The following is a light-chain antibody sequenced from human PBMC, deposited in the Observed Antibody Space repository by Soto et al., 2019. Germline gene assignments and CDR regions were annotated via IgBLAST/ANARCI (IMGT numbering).Light chain of an antibody. V-gene: IGKV3-15*01. J-gene: IGKJ5*01. CDR3: QQSHTSPIT. Sequence: THSAYTRALPAWGVARGAFRASQSVSSNLAWHQQKPGQAPRLLMYDASTRDTGIPARFSGSGSGTEFTLTIRSLQSEDFAVYYCQQSHTSPITFGQGTRLEIK. CDR1: QSVSSN. CDR2: DAS.